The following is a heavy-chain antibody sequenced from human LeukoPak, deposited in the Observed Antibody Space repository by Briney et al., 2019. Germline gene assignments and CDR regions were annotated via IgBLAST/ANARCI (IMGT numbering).Heavy chain of an antibody. Sequence: GGSLRLSCAASGFTFSSYSMNWVRQAPGKGLEWVSSISSSSSYIYYADPVKGRFTISRDNAKNSLYLQMNSLRAEDTAVYYCARGGVGATPFDYWGQGTLVTVSS. V-gene: IGHV3-21*01. CDR2: ISSSSSYI. J-gene: IGHJ4*02. CDR1: GFTFSSYS. D-gene: IGHD1-26*01. CDR3: ARGGVGATPFDY.